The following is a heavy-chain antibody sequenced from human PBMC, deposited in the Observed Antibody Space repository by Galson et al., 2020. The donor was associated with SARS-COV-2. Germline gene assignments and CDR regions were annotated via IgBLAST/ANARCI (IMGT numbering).Heavy chain of an antibody. J-gene: IGHJ2*01. D-gene: IGHD6-19*01. Sequence: TGGSLRLSCAASEFTLSNHALHWVRQAPGKGLEWVAVISYHGSTTYYADSVRGRFTISRDNSKNTLYLQMNSRSTEDTALYYCARDERRGSLAGVLSEFGWYVDHWGRWTQGTVAS. CDR3: ARDERRGSLAGVLSEFGWYVDH. CDR1: EFTLSNHA. V-gene: IGHV3-30-3*01. CDR2: ISYHGSTT.